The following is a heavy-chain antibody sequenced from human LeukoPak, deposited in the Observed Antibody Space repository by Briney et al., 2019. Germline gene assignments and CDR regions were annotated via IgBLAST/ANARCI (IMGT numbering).Heavy chain of an antibody. CDR1: GGSISIYY. J-gene: IGHJ1*01. CDR2: INHSGST. D-gene: IGHD2-2*02. CDR3: ASPVYPGPQYFQH. V-gene: IGHV4-34*01. Sequence: PSETLSLTCTVSGGSISIYYWSWIRQPPGKGLEWIGEINHSGSTNYNPSLKSRVTISVDTSKNQFSLKLSSVTAADTAVYYCASPVYPGPQYFQHWGQGTLVTVSS.